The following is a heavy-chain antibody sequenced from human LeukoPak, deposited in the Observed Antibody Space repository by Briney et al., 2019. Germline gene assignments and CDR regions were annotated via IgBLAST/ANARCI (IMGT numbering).Heavy chain of an antibody. Sequence: PSQTLSLTCTVSGGSISSGDYYWSWIRQPPGKGLEWIGYIYYSGSTYYNPSLKSRVTISVDTSKNQFSLKLSSVTAAGTAVYYCASTYYYEYYFDYWGQGTLVTVSS. V-gene: IGHV4-30-4*01. CDR2: IYYSGST. D-gene: IGHD3-22*01. CDR1: GGSISSGDYY. J-gene: IGHJ4*02. CDR3: ASTYYYEYYFDY.